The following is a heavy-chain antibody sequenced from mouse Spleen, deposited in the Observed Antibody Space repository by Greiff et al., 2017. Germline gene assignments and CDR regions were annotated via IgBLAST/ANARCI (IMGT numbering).Heavy chain of an antibody. V-gene: IGHV1-69*01. CDR3: ASAGSSGSHY. J-gene: IGHJ2*01. CDR1: GYTFTSYW. Sequence: QVQLQQPGAELVMPGASVKLSCKASGYTFTSYWMHWVKQRPGQGLEWIGEIDPSDSYTNYNQKFKGKATLTVDKSSSTAYMQLSSLTSEDSAVSYCASAGSSGSHYWGQGTTLTVSS. D-gene: IGHD3-2*02. CDR2: IDPSDSYT.